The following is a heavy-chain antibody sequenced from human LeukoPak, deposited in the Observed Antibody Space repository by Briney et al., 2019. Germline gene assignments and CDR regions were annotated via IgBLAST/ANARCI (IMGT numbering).Heavy chain of an antibody. J-gene: IGHJ3*02. CDR2: ISGSGGST. Sequence: GGSLRLSCAASDFSFNSYAMSWVRRAPGKGLEWVSAISGSGGSTYYADSVKGRFTISRDNSKNALYLQMNSLRAEDTAVYYCAKGLAAAQHDAFDIWGQGTMVTVSS. D-gene: IGHD2-15*01. CDR3: AKGLAAAQHDAFDI. V-gene: IGHV3-23*01. CDR1: DFSFNSYA.